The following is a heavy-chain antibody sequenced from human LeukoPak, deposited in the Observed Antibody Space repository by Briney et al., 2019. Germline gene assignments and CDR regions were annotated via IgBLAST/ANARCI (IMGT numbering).Heavy chain of an antibody. Sequence: GGSLRLSCAASGFTFSSYSMNWVRQAPGKGLEWVAFIRYDGSNKYYADSVKGRFTISRDNSKNTLYLQMNSLRAEDTAVYYCARLLIVVVVAATEGEDDYWGQGTLVTVSS. D-gene: IGHD2-15*01. CDR2: IRYDGSNK. CDR3: ARLLIVVVVAATEGEDDY. J-gene: IGHJ4*02. CDR1: GFTFSSYS. V-gene: IGHV3-30*02.